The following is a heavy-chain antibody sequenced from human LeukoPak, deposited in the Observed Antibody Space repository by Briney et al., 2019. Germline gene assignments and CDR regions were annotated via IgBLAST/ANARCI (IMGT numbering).Heavy chain of an antibody. J-gene: IGHJ4*02. D-gene: IGHD6-19*01. V-gene: IGHV3-64*01. CDR3: ATGIAVAAFDY. CDR2: ISSIGDST. Sequence: GGSLRLSCAASGFTFSSYAMHWVRQAPGKGLEYVAGISSIGDSTDYANSVKGRFTISRDNSKNTLYLQMGRLRSEDMAVFYCATGIAVAAFDYWGQGTLVTVSS. CDR1: GFTFSSYA.